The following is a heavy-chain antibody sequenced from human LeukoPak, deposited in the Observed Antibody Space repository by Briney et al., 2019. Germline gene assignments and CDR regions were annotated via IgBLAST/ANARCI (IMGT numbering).Heavy chain of an antibody. CDR2: ISSSGSTI. CDR3: AELGITMIGGV. J-gene: IGHJ6*04. CDR1: GLTFSSYE. D-gene: IGHD3-10*02. V-gene: IGHV3-48*03. Sequence: GGSLTLSCAASGLTFSSYEMNWVRQAPGKGLEWVSYISSSGSTIYYADSVKGRFTISRDNDKNSLYLQMNSLRAEDTAVYYCAELGITMIGGVWGRGTTVTISS.